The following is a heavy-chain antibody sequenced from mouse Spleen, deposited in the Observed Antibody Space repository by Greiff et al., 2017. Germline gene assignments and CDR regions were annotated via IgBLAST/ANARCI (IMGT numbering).Heavy chain of an antibody. D-gene: IGHD4-1*01. CDR2: INPSTGYT. CDR3: TRAGTYFDY. V-gene: IGHV1-7*01. Sequence: VQLVQSGAELAKPGASVKMSCKASGYTFTSYCMHWVKQRPGQGLEWIGYINPSTGYTEYNQKFKDKATLTADKSSSTAYMHLSSLTSEDSSFYYCTRAGTYFDYWGQGTTLTVSS. J-gene: IGHJ2*01. CDR1: GYTFTSYC.